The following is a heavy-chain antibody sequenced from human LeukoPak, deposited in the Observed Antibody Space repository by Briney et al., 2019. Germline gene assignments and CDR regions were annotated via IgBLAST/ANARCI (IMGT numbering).Heavy chain of an antibody. D-gene: IGHD3-10*01. CDR1: GYTFTSYY. Sequence: GASVKVSYKASGYTFTSYYMHWVRQAPGQGLEWMGIINPSGGSTSYAQKFQGRVTMTRDTSTSTVYMELSSLRSEDTAVYYCARDYYYGSGPYYYYHMDVWGKGTTVTISS. J-gene: IGHJ6*03. CDR2: INPSGGST. CDR3: ARDYYYGSGPYYYYHMDV. V-gene: IGHV1-46*01.